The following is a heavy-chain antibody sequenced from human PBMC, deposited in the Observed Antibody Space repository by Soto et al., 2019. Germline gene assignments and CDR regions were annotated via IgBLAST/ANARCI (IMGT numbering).Heavy chain of an antibody. Sequence: QVQLVQSGAEVKKPGASVKVSCKASGYTFTNYGLNWVRQTPGQGLEWMGWISAYNGYTNYTQKLQGRVTMTTDTYTSTAYVELRSLRCDDTAVYYCARLYGGYGMDVWGQGTTVTVSS. D-gene: IGHD2-15*01. CDR1: GYTFTNYG. CDR2: ISAYNGYT. CDR3: ARLYGGYGMDV. V-gene: IGHV1-18*04. J-gene: IGHJ6*02.